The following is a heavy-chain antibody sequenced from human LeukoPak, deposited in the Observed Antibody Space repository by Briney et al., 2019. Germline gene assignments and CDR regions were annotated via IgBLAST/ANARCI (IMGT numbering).Heavy chain of an antibody. J-gene: IGHJ4*02. CDR1: GFTFSVYW. D-gene: IGHD6-19*01. V-gene: IGHV3-23*01. CDR2: ISGSGGST. CDR3: AKGGQWLVQNYFDY. Sequence: GGSLRLSCAASGFTFSVYWIHWVRQAPGKGLEWVSAISGSGGSTYYADSVKGRFTISRDNSKNTLYLQMNSLRAEDTAVYYCAKGGQWLVQNYFDYWGQGTLVTVSS.